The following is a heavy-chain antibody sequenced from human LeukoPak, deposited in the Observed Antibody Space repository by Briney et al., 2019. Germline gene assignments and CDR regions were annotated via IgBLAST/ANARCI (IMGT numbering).Heavy chain of an antibody. D-gene: IGHD7-27*01. V-gene: IGHV5-51*01. CDR2: IYPGDSDT. Sequence: GESLKISCKASGYIFTNYWIGWVRQLPGEGLEWMGIIYPGDSDTRYSPSFQGQVTISADSSINTAYLQWSSLKASDTAIYYCARRLTAEVWGQGTLVTVSS. CDR3: ARRLTAEV. J-gene: IGHJ4*02. CDR1: GYIFTNYW.